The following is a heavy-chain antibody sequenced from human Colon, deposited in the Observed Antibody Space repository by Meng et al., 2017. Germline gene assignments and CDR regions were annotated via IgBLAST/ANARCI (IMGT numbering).Heavy chain of an antibody. Sequence: QVRLEESGPGLVRPSETPSLTCAVSGASVRSPDHQWGWVRQPPGRGLEWIGYARIDYANTNYNPSLKSRVNVSLDTSKNQFSLNVRSVTAADTAVYYCARDYWGSLDFWGQGILVTVSS. D-gene: IGHD3-16*01. CDR1: GASVRSPDHQ. CDR2: ARIDYANT. J-gene: IGHJ4*02. V-gene: IGHV4-61*08. CDR3: ARDYWGSLDF.